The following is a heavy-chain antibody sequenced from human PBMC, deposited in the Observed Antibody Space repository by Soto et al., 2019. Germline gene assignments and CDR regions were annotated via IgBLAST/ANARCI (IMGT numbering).Heavy chain of an antibody. CDR2: ISAYNGNT. Sequence: ASVKVSCKASGYTFTSYGISWVRQAPGQGLEWMGWISAYNGNTNYAQKLQGRVTMTTDTSTSTAYMELRSLRSDDTAVYYCAREGDFWSGYYYYYGMDVWGQGTTVTVSS. D-gene: IGHD3-3*01. V-gene: IGHV1-18*01. CDR1: GYTFTSYG. CDR3: AREGDFWSGYYYYYGMDV. J-gene: IGHJ6*02.